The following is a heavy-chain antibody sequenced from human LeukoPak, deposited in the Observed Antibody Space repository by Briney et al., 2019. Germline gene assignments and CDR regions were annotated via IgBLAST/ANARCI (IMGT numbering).Heavy chain of an antibody. V-gene: IGHV3-21*01. CDR2: ISSSSSSYI. CDR1: GFTFSSYS. J-gene: IGHJ5*02. CDR3: ARNGFPTGWFDP. D-gene: IGHD3-10*01. Sequence: PGGSLRLSCAASGFTFSSYSMNWVRQAPGKGLEWVSSISSSSSSYIYYADSVKGRFTISRDNAKNSLYLQMNSLRAEDTAVYYCARNGFPTGWFDPWGQGTLVTVSS.